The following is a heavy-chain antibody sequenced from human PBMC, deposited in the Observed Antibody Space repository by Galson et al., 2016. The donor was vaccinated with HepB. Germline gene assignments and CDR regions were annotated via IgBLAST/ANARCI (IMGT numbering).Heavy chain of an antibody. D-gene: IGHD3-9*01. Sequence: SLRLSCAASRFTFRSFGMNWVRQAPGKGLEWVSSISGDSRYKFYGDSVKGRFTISRDNAKNSLYLLLSSLRAEDTAINYCARSGSTGYFDYWGQGTLVTVSA. CDR3: ARSGSTGYFDY. CDR1: RFTFRSFG. J-gene: IGHJ4*02. V-gene: IGHV3-21*01. CDR2: ISGDSRYK.